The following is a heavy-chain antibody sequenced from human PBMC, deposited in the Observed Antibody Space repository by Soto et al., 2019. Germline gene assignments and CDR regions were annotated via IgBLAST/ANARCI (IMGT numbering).Heavy chain of an antibody. CDR2: ISANGGRA. Sequence: PGGSLRLSCAASGFTFVSHAMSWVRQAPGKGLEWVSGISANGGRANYADSVKGRFSLSRDNSKNTMFLQMDSLTAEDTAIYYCASWVIALGGTGYFRHWGQGTLVTVSS. D-gene: IGHD6-19*01. CDR1: GFTFVSHA. V-gene: IGHV3-23*01. CDR3: ASWVIALGGTGYFRH. J-gene: IGHJ1*01.